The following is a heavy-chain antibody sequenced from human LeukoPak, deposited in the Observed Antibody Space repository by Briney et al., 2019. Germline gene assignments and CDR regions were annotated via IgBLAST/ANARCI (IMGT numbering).Heavy chain of an antibody. CDR3: SRHRGLLWSAT. CDR2: IRYDGSNT. D-gene: IGHD3-10*01. V-gene: IGHV3-30*02. J-gene: IGHJ5*02. Sequence: HPGGSLRLSCAASEFSFSSYAMHWVRQAPDKGLEWVAFIRYDGSNTYYADSVKGRFTVSRDNSKNTLYLQMSSLRAEDTAVYYCSRHRGLLWSATWGQGTLVTVSS. CDR1: EFSFSSYA.